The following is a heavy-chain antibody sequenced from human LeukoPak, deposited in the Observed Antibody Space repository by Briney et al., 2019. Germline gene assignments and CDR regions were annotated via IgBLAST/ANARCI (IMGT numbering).Heavy chain of an antibody. CDR3: AGDRGGYYGAGTQDV. D-gene: IGHD3-10*01. J-gene: IGHJ6*02. Sequence: PGGSLRLSCAVSGFTFSDHGMHWVRQAPGKGLEWVAIIFYDGSNQHYGDSVKGRFTISRDMSKNTLFLQMSNLRPEDTAIYYCAGDRGGYYGAGTQDVWGQGTTVIVSS. CDR1: GFTFSDHG. CDR2: IFYDGSNQ. V-gene: IGHV3-33*01.